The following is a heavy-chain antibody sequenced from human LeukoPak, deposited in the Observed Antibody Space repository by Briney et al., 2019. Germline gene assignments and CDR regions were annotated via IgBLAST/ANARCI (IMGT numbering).Heavy chain of an antibody. V-gene: IGHV3-33*01. CDR1: GLTFRTYG. CDR2: LWFDGSHQ. J-gene: IGHJ5*02. Sequence: GGSLRLSCAASGLTFRTYGMHWVRQTPGKGLEGVAFLWFDGSHQYYADSVRGRFIISRDNSNNTLYLQMNSLRADDTAVYYCARDGNYFDTTPNWFDTWGQGTLVTVSS. D-gene: IGHD3-22*01. CDR3: ARDGNYFDTTPNWFDT.